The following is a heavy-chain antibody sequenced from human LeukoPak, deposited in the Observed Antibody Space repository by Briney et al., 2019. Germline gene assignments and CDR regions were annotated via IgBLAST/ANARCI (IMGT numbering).Heavy chain of an antibody. CDR2: IYYSGST. CDR1: GGSISSYY. V-gene: IGHV4-39*07. CDR3: ARVNWNDIKYYYMDV. D-gene: IGHD1-1*01. Sequence: SETLSLTCTVSGGSISSYYWSWIRQPPGKGLEWIGSIYYSGSTYYNPSLKSRVTISVDTSKNQFSLKLSSVTAADTAVYYCARVNWNDIKYYYMDVWGKGTTVTVSS. J-gene: IGHJ6*03.